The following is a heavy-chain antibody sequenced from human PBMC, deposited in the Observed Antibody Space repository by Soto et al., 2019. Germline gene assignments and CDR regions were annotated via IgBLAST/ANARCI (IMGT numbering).Heavy chain of an antibody. J-gene: IGHJ3*02. CDR1: GFTFSSYA. V-gene: IGHV3-30-3*01. CDR3: ARDIVVVVAEDAFDI. Sequence: QVQLVESGGGVVQPGRSLRLSCAASGFTFSSYAMHWVRQAPGKGLEWVAVISYDGSNKYYADSVKGRFTISRDNSKNTLYLQMNSLRAEDTAVYYCARDIVVVVAEDAFDIWGQGTMVTVSS. CDR2: ISYDGSNK. D-gene: IGHD2-15*01.